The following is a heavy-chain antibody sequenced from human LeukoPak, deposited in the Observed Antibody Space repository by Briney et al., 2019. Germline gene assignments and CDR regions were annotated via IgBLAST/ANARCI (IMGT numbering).Heavy chain of an antibody. J-gene: IGHJ4*02. CDR3: ARGAEAETSPLDF. V-gene: IGHV1-2*02. CDR2: INPKSGAA. CDR1: GSSFVGYG. Sequence: GASVKVSCKASGSSFVGYGITWVRQAPGQGLEWLGWINPKSGAADYAQQFRGRVTMTRDTSINTDYMEMKRVTSDDTAVYYCARGAEAETSPLDFWGQGTLVIVS. D-gene: IGHD6-13*01.